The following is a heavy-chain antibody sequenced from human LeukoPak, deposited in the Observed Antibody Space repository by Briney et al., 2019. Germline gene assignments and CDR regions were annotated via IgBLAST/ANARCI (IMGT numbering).Heavy chain of an antibody. CDR1: GFTFSSYS. CDR2: ISSSSSYI. D-gene: IGHD6-6*01. CDR3: ARGMAAARPGIHDY. Sequence: PGRSLRLSCAASGFTFSSYSMNWVRQAPGKGLEWVSSISSSSSYIYYADSVKGRFTISRDNAKSTLYLQMNSLRAEDTAVYYCARGMAAARPGIHDYWGQGTLVTVSS. J-gene: IGHJ4*02. V-gene: IGHV3-21*01.